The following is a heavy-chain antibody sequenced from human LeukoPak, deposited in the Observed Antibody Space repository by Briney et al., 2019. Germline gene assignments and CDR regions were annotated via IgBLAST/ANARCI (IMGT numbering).Heavy chain of an antibody. J-gene: IGHJ4*02. D-gene: IGHD6-19*01. Sequence: ASVKVSCKASGYTFTSCDINWVRQAAGPGLEWMGWMNPNSGNTGYGQSFQGRITMTRDISIGTAYMELSNLTSEDTAIYYCTRGSSGRRDNWGQGTLVTVSA. CDR3: TRGSSGRRDN. CDR1: GYTFTSCD. CDR2: MNPNSGNT. V-gene: IGHV1-8*01.